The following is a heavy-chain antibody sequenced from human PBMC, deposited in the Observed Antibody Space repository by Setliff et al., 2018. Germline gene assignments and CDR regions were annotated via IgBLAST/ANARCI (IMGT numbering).Heavy chain of an antibody. D-gene: IGHD6-25*01. Sequence: GASVKVSCKASGYSFTSHYMHWVRQAPGQGLEWMGIINPGGLSSSSTQKFEGRVTVTRDTSTSTVYMELNSLTSDDTAVYYCARAGLAAAGRKGVFDHWGQGTLVTVSS. CDR3: ARAGLAAAGRKGVFDH. J-gene: IGHJ4*02. CDR2: INPGGLSS. V-gene: IGHV1-46*01. CDR1: GYSFTSHY.